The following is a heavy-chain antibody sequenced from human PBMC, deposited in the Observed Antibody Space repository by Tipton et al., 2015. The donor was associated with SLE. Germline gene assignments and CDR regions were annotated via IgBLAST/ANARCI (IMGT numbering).Heavy chain of an antibody. CDR2: ITNSGSGSAI. V-gene: IGHV3-48*03. J-gene: IGHJ3*02. CDR1: RLSFSSYE. Sequence: SLRLSCAASRLSFSSYEMNWVRQAPGKGLEWVSYITNSGSGSAIYYADSVKGRFTISRDNAKNSLYLQMNGLRAEDTAVYYCAREGVLGPDAFDIWGQGTMVTVSS. D-gene: IGHD7-27*01. CDR3: AREGVLGPDAFDI.